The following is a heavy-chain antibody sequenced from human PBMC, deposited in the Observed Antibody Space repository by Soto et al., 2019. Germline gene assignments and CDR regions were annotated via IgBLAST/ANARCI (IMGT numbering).Heavy chain of an antibody. D-gene: IGHD3-10*01. CDR1: GFTVSSNY. J-gene: IGHJ4*02. V-gene: IGHV3-53*02. CDR3: ATAKRLRGYYFDY. Sequence: EVQLVETGGGLIQPGGSLRLSCAASGFTVSSNYMSWVRQAPGKGLEWVSVIYSGGSTYYADSVKGRFTISRDNSKNTLYLQMNSLRAEDTAVYYCATAKRLRGYYFDYWGQGTLVTVSS. CDR2: IYSGGST.